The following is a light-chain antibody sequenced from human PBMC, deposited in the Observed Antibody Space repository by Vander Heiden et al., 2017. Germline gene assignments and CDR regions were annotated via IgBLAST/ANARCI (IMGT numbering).Light chain of an antibody. CDR1: NVGSKS. J-gene: IGLJ2*01. V-gene: IGLV3-21*02. CDR3: QVSDSSSDHGV. CDR2: DDS. Sequence: YVLAQPPAVSGAPGQAARITCVGNNVGSKSVHWFQQKPGQDPVLVVFDDSGRPSGIPERFSGSNSGNTDTLTITRVEAGDEVDDYCQVSDSSSDHGVFGGGTKLTVL.